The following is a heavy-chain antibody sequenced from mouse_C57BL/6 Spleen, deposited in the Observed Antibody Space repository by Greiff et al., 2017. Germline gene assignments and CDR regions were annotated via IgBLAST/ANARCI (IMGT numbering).Heavy chain of an antibody. V-gene: IGHV1-59*01. J-gene: IGHJ1*03. CDR2: IDPSDSYT. D-gene: IGHD2-5*01. CDR3: ASRAYYSNLYWYFDV. CDR1: GYTFTSYW. Sequence: QVQLQQPGAELVRPGTSVKLSCKASGYTFTSYWMHWVKQRPGQGLEWIGVIDPSDSYTNYNQKFKGKATLTVDTSSSPAYMQLSSLTSEDSAVYYCASRAYYSNLYWYFDVWGTGTTVTVSS.